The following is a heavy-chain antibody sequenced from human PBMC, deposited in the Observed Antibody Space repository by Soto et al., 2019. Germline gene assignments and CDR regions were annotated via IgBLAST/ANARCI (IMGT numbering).Heavy chain of an antibody. J-gene: IGHJ4*02. D-gene: IGHD3-3*01. CDR3: ARLPQYDFWSGYSIPFDY. CDR2: IFYSGST. Sequence: SETLSLTCTVSGGSISSYYWSWIRQPPGKGLEWIVYIFYSGSTNYNPSLKSRVTISVDTSKNLFSLKLSSVTAADTAVYYCARLPQYDFWSGYSIPFDYWGQGTLVTVSS. V-gene: IGHV4-59*08. CDR1: GGSISSYY.